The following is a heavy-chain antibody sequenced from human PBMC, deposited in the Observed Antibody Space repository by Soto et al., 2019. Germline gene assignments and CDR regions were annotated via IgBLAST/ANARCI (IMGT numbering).Heavy chain of an antibody. J-gene: IGHJ6*02. CDR3: ARGSQGYYDLHYGVDV. CDR2: IKQEGSEK. Sequence: DVQLVESGGGLVQPGGSLRLSCAASAFTFSSYWMSWVRQAPGRGLEWVANIKQEGSEKSYVDSVKGRFTISRDNAKNSLYLQMNSLRAEDAAVYYCARGSQGYYDLHYGVDVWGQGTTVTVSS. V-gene: IGHV3-7*03. CDR1: AFTFSSYW. D-gene: IGHD3-3*01.